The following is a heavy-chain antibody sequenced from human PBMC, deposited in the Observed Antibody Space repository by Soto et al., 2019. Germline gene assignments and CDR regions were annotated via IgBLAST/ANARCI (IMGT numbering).Heavy chain of an antibody. CDR1: GGSFSGYY. Sequence: PSETLSLTCAVYGGSFSGYYWSWIRQPPGKGLEWIGEINHSGSTNYNPSLKSRVTISVDTSKNQFSLKLSPVTAADTAVYYCGRGFLEWTYFANYMDVWGKGTTVTVSS. V-gene: IGHV4-34*01. J-gene: IGHJ6*03. D-gene: IGHD3-3*01. CDR2: INHSGST. CDR3: GRGFLEWTYFANYMDV.